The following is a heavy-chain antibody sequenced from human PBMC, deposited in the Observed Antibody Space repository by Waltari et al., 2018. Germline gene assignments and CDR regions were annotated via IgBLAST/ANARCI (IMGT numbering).Heavy chain of an antibody. CDR1: GYTFTGSY. J-gene: IGHJ4*02. CDR2: IKPNIGAT. CDR3: ARDPGGFGESLIDY. Sequence: QVQLVQSGAEVKKPGASVKVSCKASGYTFTGSYLHWVRQAPGKGRKWIGWIKPNIGATNYAQKFRVRVTMTRDTAISTAYMELSRLRSDDTAVYYCARDPGGFGESLIDYWGQGTLVTVSS. D-gene: IGHD3-10*01. V-gene: IGHV1-2*02.